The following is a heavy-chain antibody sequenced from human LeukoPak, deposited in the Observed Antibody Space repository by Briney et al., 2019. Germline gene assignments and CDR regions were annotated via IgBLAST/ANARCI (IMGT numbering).Heavy chain of an antibody. J-gene: IGHJ4*02. Sequence: SETLSLTCTVSGGSISSGDYYWSWIRQPPGKGLEWIGYIYYSGSTYYNPSLRSRVTISVDTSKNQFSLKLSSVTAADTAVYYCAREYYYDSSGYFLWGQGTLVTVSS. CDR3: AREYYYDSSGYFL. CDR1: GGSISSGDYY. CDR2: IYYSGST. D-gene: IGHD3-22*01. V-gene: IGHV4-30-4*08.